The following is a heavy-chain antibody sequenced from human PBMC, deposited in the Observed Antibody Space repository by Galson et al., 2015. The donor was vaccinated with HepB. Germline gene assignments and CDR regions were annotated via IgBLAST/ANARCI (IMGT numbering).Heavy chain of an antibody. J-gene: IGHJ4*02. Sequence: SLRLSCAASGFTFSTYGMHWVRQAPGKGLEWVAVISYDGGDKNYADSVKGRFTISRDNSKNTLYLQMNSLRAEDTAVYYCATDYTSSDWSYFDCWGQGTLVTVSS. D-gene: IGHD6-19*01. CDR1: GFTFSTYG. CDR2: ISYDGGDK. V-gene: IGHV3-30*03. CDR3: ATDYTSSDWSYFDC.